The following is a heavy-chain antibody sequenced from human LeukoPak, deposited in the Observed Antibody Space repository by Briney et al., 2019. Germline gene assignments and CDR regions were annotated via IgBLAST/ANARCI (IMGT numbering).Heavy chain of an antibody. CDR2: IYYSGST. J-gene: IGHJ3*02. Sequence: SETLSLTCTVSGGSISSYYWSWIRQPPGRGLEWIGYIYYSGSTNYNPSLKSRVTISVDTSTNQFSLKLSSVTAADTAVYYCARDKSNDYGSGSYYSDAFDIWGQGTMVTVSS. CDR3: ARDKSNDYGSGSYYSDAFDI. CDR1: GGSISSYY. V-gene: IGHV4-59*01. D-gene: IGHD3-10*01.